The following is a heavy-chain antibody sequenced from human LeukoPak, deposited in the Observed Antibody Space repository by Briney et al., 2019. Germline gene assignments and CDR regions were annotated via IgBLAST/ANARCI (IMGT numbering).Heavy chain of an antibody. J-gene: IGHJ4*02. D-gene: IGHD3-10*01. Sequence: ASVKVSCKASGYTFTSYGISWVRQAPGQGLEWMGWINPNSGGTNYAQKFQGRVTMTRDTSISTAYMELSRLRSDDTAVYYCAKLMVRGGHDYWGQGTLVTVSS. V-gene: IGHV1-2*02. CDR2: INPNSGGT. CDR3: AKLMVRGGHDY. CDR1: GYTFTSYG.